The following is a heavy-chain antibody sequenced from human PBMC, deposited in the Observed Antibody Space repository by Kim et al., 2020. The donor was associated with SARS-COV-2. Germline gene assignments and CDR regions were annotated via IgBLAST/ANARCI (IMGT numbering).Heavy chain of an antibody. CDR3: VRDRRVNDAFDI. CDR2: VIPIFGTA. J-gene: IGHJ3*02. V-gene: IGHV1-69*13. CDR1: GGTFSSYA. Sequence: SVKVSCKASGGTFSSYAISWVRQAPGQGLEWMGGVIPIFGTANYAQKFQGRVTITADESTGTAYMELSSLRSEDTAVYYCVRDRRVNDAFDIWGQGTMVTVSS.